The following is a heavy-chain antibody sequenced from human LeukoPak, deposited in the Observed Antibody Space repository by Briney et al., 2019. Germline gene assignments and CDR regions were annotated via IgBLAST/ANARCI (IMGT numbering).Heavy chain of an antibody. D-gene: IGHD1-20*01. CDR3: ARDPPFIIGTTFFDY. J-gene: IGHJ4*02. Sequence: GGSLRPSCAASGFTFSSYSMNWVRQAPGEGLEWVSSISTSSTYIYYADSVKGRFTISRDNAKNSLYLQMNSLRAEDTAVYYCARDPPFIIGTTFFDYWGQGTLVTVSS. CDR1: GFTFSSYS. CDR2: ISTSSTYI. V-gene: IGHV3-21*01.